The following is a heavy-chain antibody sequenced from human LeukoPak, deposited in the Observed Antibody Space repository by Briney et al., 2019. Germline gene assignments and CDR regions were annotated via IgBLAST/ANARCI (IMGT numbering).Heavy chain of an antibody. CDR2: ISGSGSVI. CDR1: GFTFSDHY. J-gene: IGHJ6*02. V-gene: IGHV3-11*01. D-gene: IGHD6-13*01. Sequence: GGSLRLSCAASGFTFSDHYMTWIRQAPGKGLETVAYISGSGSVIVYADSVKGRFTISRDNAQNSLYLQMNSLRAEDTAVYYCAREGSSWLNYYYGMDVWGQGTTVTVSS. CDR3: AREGSSWLNYYYGMDV.